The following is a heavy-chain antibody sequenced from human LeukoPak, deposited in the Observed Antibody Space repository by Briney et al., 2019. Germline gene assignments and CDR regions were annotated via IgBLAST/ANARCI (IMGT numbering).Heavy chain of an antibody. CDR2: IYYSGST. V-gene: IGHV4-59*01. D-gene: IGHD6-19*01. J-gene: IGHJ3*02. CDR3: ARVGEQWLVRNAFDI. CDR1: GGSISSYY. Sequence: SETLSLTCTVSGGSISSYYWSWIRQPPGKGLEWIGYIYYSGSTNYNPSLKSRVTISVDTSKNQFSLKLSSVTAADTAVYYCARVGEQWLVRNAFDIWGQGTMVTVSS.